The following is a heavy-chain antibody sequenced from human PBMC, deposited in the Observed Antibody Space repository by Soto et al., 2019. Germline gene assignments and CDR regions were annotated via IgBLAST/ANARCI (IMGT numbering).Heavy chain of an antibody. J-gene: IGHJ4*02. CDR2: ISGSGGST. V-gene: IGHV3-23*01. Sequence: EVQLLESGGGLVQPGGSPRLSCAASGFTFSSYAMSWVRQAPGKGLEWVSAISGSGGSTYYADSVKGRFTISRDNSKNTLYLQMNSLRAEDTAVYYCAKEHYDFWSGYYTSIYFDYWGQGTLVTVSS. CDR1: GFTFSSYA. D-gene: IGHD3-3*01. CDR3: AKEHYDFWSGYYTSIYFDY.